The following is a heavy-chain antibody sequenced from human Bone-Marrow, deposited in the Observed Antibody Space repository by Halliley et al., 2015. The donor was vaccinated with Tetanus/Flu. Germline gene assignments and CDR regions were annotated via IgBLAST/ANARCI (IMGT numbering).Heavy chain of an antibody. V-gene: IGHV3-74*01. Sequence: KGLVWVARIGGDGSSPSYADSVKGRFTISRDNAKNMVYLEMNSLRAEDTGVYYCARVERWFDPWGQGTLVTVSS. J-gene: IGHJ5*02. CDR3: ARVERWFDP. CDR2: IGGDGSSP.